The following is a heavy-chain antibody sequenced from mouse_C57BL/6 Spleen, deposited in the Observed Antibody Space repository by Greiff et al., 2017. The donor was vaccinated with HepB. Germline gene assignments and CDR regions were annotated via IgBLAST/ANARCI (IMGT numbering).Heavy chain of an antibody. Sequence: VQLQQPGAELVMPGASVKLSCKASGYTFTSYWMHWVKQMPGQGLEWIGEIDPSDSYTNYNQKFKGMSTLTVDKSSSTAYMQLSSLTSEESAVYYCARSFTTVVATGAMDYWGQGTSVTVTS. V-gene: IGHV1-69*01. D-gene: IGHD1-1*01. J-gene: IGHJ4*01. CDR3: ARSFTTVVATGAMDY. CDR2: IDPSDSYT. CDR1: GYTFTSYW.